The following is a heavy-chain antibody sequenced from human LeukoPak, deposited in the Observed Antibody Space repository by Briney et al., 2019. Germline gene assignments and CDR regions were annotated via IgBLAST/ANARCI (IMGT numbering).Heavy chain of an antibody. CDR1: GGTFSSYA. V-gene: IGHV1-69*04. J-gene: IGHJ3*02. Sequence: ASVKVSCKASGGTFSSYAISWVRQAPGQGLEWMGRIIPILGIANYAQKFQGRVTITADKSTSTAYMELSSLRSEDTAVYYCATTYGSGRQYAFDIWGQGTMVTVSS. CDR3: ATTYGSGRQYAFDI. CDR2: IIPILGIA. D-gene: IGHD3-10*01.